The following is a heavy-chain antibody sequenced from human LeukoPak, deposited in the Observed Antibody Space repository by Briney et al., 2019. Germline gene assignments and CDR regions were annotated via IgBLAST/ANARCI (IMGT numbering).Heavy chain of an antibody. V-gene: IGHV3-48*03. D-gene: IGHD2-2*01. CDR3: ARRYCSSTSCTLDY. Sequence: GGSLRLSCAASGFTLSSYEVNWVRQAPGKGLEWVSYISSSGSTKYYADSVKGRFTIARDNAENSLYLQMNSLRAEDTAVYYCARRYCSSTSCTLDYWGQGALVTVSS. CDR1: GFTLSSYE. J-gene: IGHJ4*02. CDR2: ISSSGSTK.